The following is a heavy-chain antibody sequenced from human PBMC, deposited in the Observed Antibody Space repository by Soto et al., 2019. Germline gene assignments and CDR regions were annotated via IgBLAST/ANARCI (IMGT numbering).Heavy chain of an antibody. D-gene: IGHD3-22*01. CDR2: ISTYNGNT. CDR1: GYTFASYG. J-gene: IGHJ4*02. CDR3: ARTDSRPQDFDY. Sequence: QXXLVQXGAEXKKPGASVKVSCKASGYTFASYGIXXVRQAPGQGLEWMGWISTYNGNTNYARKLQGRVTMTTYTSTSTAYMELRSLRSDDTAVYYCARTDSRPQDFDYWGQGTLVTVSS. V-gene: IGHV1-18*01.